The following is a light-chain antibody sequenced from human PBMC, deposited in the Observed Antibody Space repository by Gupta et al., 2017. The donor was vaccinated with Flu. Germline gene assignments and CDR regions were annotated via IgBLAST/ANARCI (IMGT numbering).Light chain of an antibody. J-gene: IGKJ5*01. CDR3: QQTKNFPLT. V-gene: IGKV1-12*01. CDR2: AAT. Sequence: DIQMTQSPSFVSASVGDRVTVTCRASQDVSFWLAWYQQSPGRAPRLLINAATSLQNGVPSRFSGSGSGTHFTLTINGLHPEDFGTYYCQQTKNFPLTFGQGTRMEIK. CDR1: QDVSFW.